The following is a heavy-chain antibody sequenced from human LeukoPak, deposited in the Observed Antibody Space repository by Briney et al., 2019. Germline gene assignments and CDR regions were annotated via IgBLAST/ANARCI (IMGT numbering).Heavy chain of an antibody. Sequence: GGSLRLSCAASGFTLSSYAMTWVRQGPGKGLEWVPTISGSGGSTYYADSVKGRFTISRDNSKNTLYLQMNSLRAEDTAVYYCANLYYYYGMDVWGQGTTVTVSS. CDR2: ISGSGGST. CDR3: ANLYYYYGMDV. V-gene: IGHV3-23*01. CDR1: GFTLSSYA. J-gene: IGHJ6*02.